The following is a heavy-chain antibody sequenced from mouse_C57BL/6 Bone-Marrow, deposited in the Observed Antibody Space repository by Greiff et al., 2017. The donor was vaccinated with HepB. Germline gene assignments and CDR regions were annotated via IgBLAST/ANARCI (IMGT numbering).Heavy chain of an antibody. CDR1: GFSLTSYA. Sequence: VQGVESGPGLVAPSQSLSITCTVSGFSLTSYAISWVRQPPGKGLEWLGVIWTGGGTNYNSALKSRLSISKDNSKSQVFLKMNSLQTDDTARYYCARSLHYYGYYFDYWGQGTTLTVSS. V-gene: IGHV2-9-1*01. D-gene: IGHD1-2*01. J-gene: IGHJ2*01. CDR3: ARSLHYYGYYFDY. CDR2: IWTGGGT.